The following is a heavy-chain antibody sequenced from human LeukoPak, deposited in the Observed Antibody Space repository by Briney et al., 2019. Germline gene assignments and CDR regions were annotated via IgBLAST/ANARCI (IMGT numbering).Heavy chain of an antibody. CDR3: ARGPQDGLLHY. CDR1: GGSFSGYY. J-gene: IGHJ4*02. D-gene: IGHD5-24*01. V-gene: IGHV4-34*01. CDR2: INHSGNS. Sequence: SETLSLTCALYGGSFSGYYWSWIRQPPGKGLEWIGEINHSGNSNDNPSLKSRVTISVDTSRNQFSLKLSSVTAADTAVYYCARGPQDGLLHYWGQGTLVTVSS.